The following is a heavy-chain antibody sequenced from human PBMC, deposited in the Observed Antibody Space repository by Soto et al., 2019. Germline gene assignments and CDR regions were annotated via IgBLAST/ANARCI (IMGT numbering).Heavy chain of an antibody. D-gene: IGHD3-22*01. V-gene: IGHV4-31*03. CDR2: IYYSGST. Sequence: PSQTLSLTCTVSGGSISIGGYYWSWIRQHPWNGLEWIGYIYYSGSTYYNPSLKSRVTISVDTSKNQFSLKLSSVTAADTAVYYCARDPASYDSSGSQGDYWGQGTLVTVSS. CDR3: ARDPASYDSSGSQGDY. J-gene: IGHJ4*02. CDR1: GGSISIGGYY.